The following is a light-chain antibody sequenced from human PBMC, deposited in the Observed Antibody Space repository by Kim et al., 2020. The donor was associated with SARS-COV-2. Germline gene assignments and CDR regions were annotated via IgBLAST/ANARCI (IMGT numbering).Light chain of an antibody. CDR1: TSDVGSSSL. V-gene: IGLV2-23*02. Sequence: QSALTQPASVSASPGQSITISCTGTTSDVGSSSLVSWYQQYPGKAPKFIIYEVTKRPSGVSNRFSGSKSGNTTSLTISGLQAEDGADYYCCSYAGGSILFGGGTQLTVL. CDR3: CSYAGGSIL. J-gene: IGLJ3*02. CDR2: EVT.